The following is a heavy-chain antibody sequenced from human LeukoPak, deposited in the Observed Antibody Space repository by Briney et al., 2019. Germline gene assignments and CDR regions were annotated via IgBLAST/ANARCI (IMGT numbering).Heavy chain of an antibody. CDR3: ARENWKGDYFDY. J-gene: IGHJ4*02. D-gene: IGHD1-1*01. V-gene: IGHV4-4*07. CDR1: GGSFSGYY. Sequence: SETLSLTCAVYGGSFSGYYWSWIRQPAGKGLEWIGRIYTSGSTNYNPSLKSRVTMSVDTSKNQFSLKLSSVTAADTAVYYCARENWKGDYFDYWGQGTLVTVSS. CDR2: IYTSGST.